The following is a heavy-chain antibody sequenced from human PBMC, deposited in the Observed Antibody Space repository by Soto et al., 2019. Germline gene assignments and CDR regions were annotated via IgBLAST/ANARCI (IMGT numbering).Heavy chain of an antibody. Sequence: QLQLQESGSGLVKPSQTLSLTCAVSGGSISSGGYSWSWILQPPGKGLEWIGYIYHSGSTYYTPSLKSRVTISLDRSTNQCSLKLSSVTAADTAVYYCAAGGGLPRYYWGQGTLVTVSS. CDR1: GGSISSGGYS. CDR2: IYHSGST. J-gene: IGHJ4*02. CDR3: AAGGGLPRYY. D-gene: IGHD5-12*01. V-gene: IGHV4-30-2*01.